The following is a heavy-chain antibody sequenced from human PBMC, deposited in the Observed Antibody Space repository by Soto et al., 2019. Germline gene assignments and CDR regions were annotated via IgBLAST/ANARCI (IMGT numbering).Heavy chain of an antibody. J-gene: IGHJ4*02. Sequence: QAQLVQSGAEVQKPGASVKVSCKASGYAFTRFTIHWVRQAPGQRLEWMGSINTGNGNTRFLQKFQGRVTFTRDTSANTAYMELSSLISEDTALYYCAMPKDYDDCLDLWGQGTLVTVSS. CDR3: AMPKDYDDCLDL. CDR1: GYAFTRFT. CDR2: INTGNGNT. D-gene: IGHD3-22*01. V-gene: IGHV1-3*04.